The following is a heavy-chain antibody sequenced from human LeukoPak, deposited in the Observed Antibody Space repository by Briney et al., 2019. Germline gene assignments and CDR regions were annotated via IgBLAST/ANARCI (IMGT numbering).Heavy chain of an antibody. Sequence: SETLSLTCTVSGGSISSYYWSWIRQPPGKGLEWIGRIYTSGSTNYNPSLKSRVTMSVDTSKNQFSLKLSSVTAADTAVYYCARDIAAATRFYYYYYYMDVWGKGTTVTVSS. CDR2: IYTSGST. CDR1: GGSISSYY. J-gene: IGHJ6*03. D-gene: IGHD6-13*01. CDR3: ARDIAAATRFYYYYYYMDV. V-gene: IGHV4-4*07.